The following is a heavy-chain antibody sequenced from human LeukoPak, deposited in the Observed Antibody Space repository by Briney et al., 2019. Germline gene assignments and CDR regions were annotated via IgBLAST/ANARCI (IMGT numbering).Heavy chain of an antibody. J-gene: IGHJ4*02. Sequence: SETLSLTCTVSGGSISSSSSYWAWIRQPPGKGLEGIGNIYYSGHTNYNPSLESRVAISVDTSKNQFSLKLTSVTAPDTSVYYCARLSSTWFDFWGQGTLVTVSS. CDR2: IYYSGHT. D-gene: IGHD6-13*01. CDR3: ARLSSTWFDF. V-gene: IGHV4-39*01. CDR1: GGSISSSSSY.